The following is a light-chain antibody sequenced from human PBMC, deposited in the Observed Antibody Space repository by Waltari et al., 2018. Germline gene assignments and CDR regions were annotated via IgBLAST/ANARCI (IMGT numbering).Light chain of an antibody. CDR1: QRVSNS. V-gene: IGKV3-11*01. CDR3: QLRTGWPMT. CDR2: DAS. Sequence: VLTQSPATLSLSPGERATLSCRASQRVSNSLAWYRQKPGQAPSLLIYDASTRAAGIPGRCSGSGSGTDFTLTISSLEPEDFAVYYCQLRTGWPMTFGQGTRLEIK. J-gene: IGKJ5*01.